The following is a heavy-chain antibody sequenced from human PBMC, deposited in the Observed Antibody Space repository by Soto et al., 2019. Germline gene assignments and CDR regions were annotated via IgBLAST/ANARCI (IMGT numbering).Heavy chain of an antibody. V-gene: IGHV1-46*03. Sequence: ASVKVSCKASGYTFTGYYMHWVRQAPGQGLEWMAIINPSGGSTTYAQKFQGRVTMTRDTSTGTVYMELSSLRSEDTAVYYCARVAGGIVGAPAGYWGQGTLVTVSS. D-gene: IGHD1-26*01. CDR2: INPSGGST. CDR3: ARVAGGIVGAPAGY. CDR1: GYTFTGYY. J-gene: IGHJ4*02.